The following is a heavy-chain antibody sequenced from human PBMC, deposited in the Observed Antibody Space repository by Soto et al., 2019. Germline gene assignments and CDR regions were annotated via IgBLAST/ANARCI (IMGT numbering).Heavy chain of an antibody. D-gene: IGHD1-1*01. CDR1: GFTVSNNY. Sequence: EVQLVESGGGLVQPGGSLRLSCAASGFTVSNNYMRWVRQAPGKGLEWVSLIYSGGATYYTDSVKGRFTISRDNSKNTLYLQMTILRAEDTAVYYSARDGTYNWVWGQRILVTVSS. J-gene: IGHJ4*02. CDR3: ARDGTYNWV. V-gene: IGHV3-66*01. CDR2: IYSGGAT.